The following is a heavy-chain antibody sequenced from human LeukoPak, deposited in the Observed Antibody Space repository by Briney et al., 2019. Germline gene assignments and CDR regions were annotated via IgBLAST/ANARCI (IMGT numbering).Heavy chain of an antibody. D-gene: IGHD3-22*01. CDR3: ARTSSSGYYWYFDL. CDR2: IYYSGST. V-gene: IGHV4-61*08. Sequence: SETLSLTCTVSGGSISSGDYYWSWIRQPPGKGLEWIGYIYYSGSTNYNPSLKRRVTISVDTSKNLFSLKLSSVTAADTAVYYCARTSSSGYYWYFDLWGRGTLVTVSS. CDR1: GGSISSGDYY. J-gene: IGHJ2*01.